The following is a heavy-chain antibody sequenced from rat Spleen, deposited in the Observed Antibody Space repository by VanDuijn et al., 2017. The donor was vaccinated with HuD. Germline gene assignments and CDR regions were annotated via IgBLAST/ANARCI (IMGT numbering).Heavy chain of an antibody. CDR2: ISYDGSST. D-gene: IGHD1-9*01. V-gene: IGHV5-29*01. Sequence: EVQLVESDGGLVQPGRSLKLSCAASGFTFSDYYMAWVRQAPTKGLEWVATISYDGSSTYYRASVKGRFTISRDNAKSTLYLQMDSLRSEDTATYYCARYYGYNYFDYWGQGVMVTVSS. CDR3: ARYYGYNYFDY. J-gene: IGHJ2*01. CDR1: GFTFSDYY.